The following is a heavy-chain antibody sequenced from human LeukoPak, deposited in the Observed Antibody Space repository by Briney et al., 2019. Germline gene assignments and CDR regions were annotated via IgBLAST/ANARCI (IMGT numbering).Heavy chain of an antibody. D-gene: IGHD5-18*01. CDR3: AKDGYTYGQPFDY. J-gene: IGHJ4*02. CDR2: ISYDGSNK. V-gene: IGHV3-30*18. Sequence: PGRSLRLSCAASGFTFSSYGMHWVRQAPGXXXECVAVISYDGSNKYYADSVKGRFTISRDNSKNTLYLQMNSLRAEDTAVYYCAKDGYTYGQPFDYWGQGTLVTVSS. CDR1: GFTFSSYG.